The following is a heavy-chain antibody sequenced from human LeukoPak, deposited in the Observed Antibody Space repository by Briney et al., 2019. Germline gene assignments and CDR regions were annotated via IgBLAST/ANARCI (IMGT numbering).Heavy chain of an antibody. J-gene: IGHJ4*02. V-gene: IGHV3-53*01. CDR3: ARSRDGSLDY. CDR1: GFTVSTNY. D-gene: IGHD5-24*01. Sequence: GGSLRLSCAAFGFTVSTNYMSWVRQAPGKGLEWVSILYSGGGTYYADSVRCRFTISRDSSKNTLYLQMNSLRADDTAVYYCARSRDGSLDYWGQGTLVTVSS. CDR2: LYSGGGT.